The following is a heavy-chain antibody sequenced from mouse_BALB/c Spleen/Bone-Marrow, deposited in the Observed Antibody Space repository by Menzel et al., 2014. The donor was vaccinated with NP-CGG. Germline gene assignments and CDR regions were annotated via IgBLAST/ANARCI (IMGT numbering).Heavy chain of an antibody. Sequence: QVQLQQSGAELVEPGTSVKLSCKASGYNFTSYWINWGKLRPGQGLEWIGDIYPGSGSTNYNEKFKSKATLTVDTSSSTAYMQLSSLASEDSALYYCARFSQLGLLAYWGQGTLVTVSA. D-gene: IGHD3-1*01. J-gene: IGHJ3*01. V-gene: IGHV1-55*01. CDR1: GYNFTSYW. CDR3: ARFSQLGLLAY. CDR2: IYPGSGST.